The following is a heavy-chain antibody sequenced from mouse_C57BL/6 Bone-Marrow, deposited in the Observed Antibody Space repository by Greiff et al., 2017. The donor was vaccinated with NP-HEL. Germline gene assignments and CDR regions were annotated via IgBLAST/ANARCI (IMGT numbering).Heavy chain of an antibody. D-gene: IGHD1-1*01. Sequence: QVTLNVCGPGILQSSQTLSLTCSFSGFSLSTSGMGVSWIRQPSGKGLEWLAHIYWDDDKRYNPSLKRRLTISKDTSRNQVFLKITSVDTADTATYYCARLYYGSSYGFAYWGQGTLVTVSA. CDR3: ARLYYGSSYGFAY. CDR2: IYWDDDK. CDR1: GFSLSTSGMG. J-gene: IGHJ3*01. V-gene: IGHV8-12*01.